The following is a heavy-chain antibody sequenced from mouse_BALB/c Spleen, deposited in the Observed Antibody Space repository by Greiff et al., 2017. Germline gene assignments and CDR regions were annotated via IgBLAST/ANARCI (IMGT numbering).Heavy chain of an antibody. CDR3: ARADYLYAMDY. CDR2: IDPANGNT. CDR1: GFNIKDTY. D-gene: IGHD2-4*01. Sequence: VQLQQSGAELVKPGASVKLSCTASGFNIKDTYMHWVKQRPEQGLEWIGRIDPANGNTKYDPKFQDKATITADTSSNTAYLQLSSLTSEDTAVYYCARADYLYAMDYWGQGTSVTVSS. V-gene: IGHV14-3*02. J-gene: IGHJ4*01.